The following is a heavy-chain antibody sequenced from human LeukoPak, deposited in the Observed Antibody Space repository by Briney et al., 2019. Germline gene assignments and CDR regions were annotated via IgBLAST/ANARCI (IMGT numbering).Heavy chain of an antibody. V-gene: IGHV4-39*01. Sequence: SETLSITCTVSGGSISSSSYYWGWIRQPPGKGLEWIGSIYYSGSTYYNPSLKSRVTISVDTSKNQFSLKLSSVTAADTAVYHCARASYSSSSSFDHWGQGTLVTVSS. D-gene: IGHD6-6*01. CDR2: IYYSGST. CDR3: ARASYSSSSSFDH. CDR1: GGSISSSSYY. J-gene: IGHJ4*02.